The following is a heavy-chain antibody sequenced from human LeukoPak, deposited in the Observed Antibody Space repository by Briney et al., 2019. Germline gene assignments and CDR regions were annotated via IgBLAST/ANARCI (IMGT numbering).Heavy chain of an antibody. Sequence: SETLSLTCTVSGGSISNYYWNWIRQPPGKGLEWIGYIYYSGTTNYNPSLKSRVSMSVDTSKNQFSLKLSSVTAADTAVYYCARSGIAAALDYYYMDVWGKGTTVTISS. D-gene: IGHD6-25*01. J-gene: IGHJ6*03. CDR3: ARSGIAAALDYYYMDV. V-gene: IGHV4-59*01. CDR1: GGSISNYY. CDR2: IYYSGTT.